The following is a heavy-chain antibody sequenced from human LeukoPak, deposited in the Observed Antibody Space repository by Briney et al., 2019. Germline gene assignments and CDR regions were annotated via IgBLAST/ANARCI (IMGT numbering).Heavy chain of an antibody. D-gene: IGHD1-26*01. Sequence: PSETLSLTCTVSGGPISSGGYYWSWIRQHPGKGLEWIGYIYYSGSTNYNPSLKSRVTISVDTSKNQFSLKLRSVTAADTAVYYCARSSVGANFDYWGQGTLVTVSS. J-gene: IGHJ4*02. V-gene: IGHV4-31*03. CDR2: IYYSGST. CDR1: GGPISSGGYY. CDR3: ARSSVGANFDY.